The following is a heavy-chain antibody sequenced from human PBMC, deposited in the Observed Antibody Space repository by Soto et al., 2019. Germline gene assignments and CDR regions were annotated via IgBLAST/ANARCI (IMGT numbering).Heavy chain of an antibody. J-gene: IGHJ4*01. CDR3: ARARYFDWKVDDY. V-gene: IGHV1-2*02. CDR2: INPNSGGT. Sequence: ASVKVSCKASGYTFTGYYMHWVRKAPGQGLEWMGWINPNSGGTNYAQKFQGRVTMTRDTSISTAYMELSRLRSEDKAVYYCARARYFDWKVDDYWCXGT. CDR1: GYTFTGYY. D-gene: IGHD3-9*01.